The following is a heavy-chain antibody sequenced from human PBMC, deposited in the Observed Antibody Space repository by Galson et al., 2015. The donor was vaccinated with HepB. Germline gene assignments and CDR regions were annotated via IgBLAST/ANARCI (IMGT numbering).Heavy chain of an antibody. V-gene: IGHV3-30-3*01. CDR1: GFTFSSYA. CDR3: ARDFSRGYSYGFDY. J-gene: IGHJ4*02. CDR2: ISYDGSNK. D-gene: IGHD5-18*01. Sequence: SLRLSCAASGFTFSSYAMHWVRQAPGKGLEWVAVISYDGSNKYYADSVKGRFTISRDNSKNTLYLQMNSLRAEDTAVYYCARDFSRGYSYGFDYWGQGTLVTVSS.